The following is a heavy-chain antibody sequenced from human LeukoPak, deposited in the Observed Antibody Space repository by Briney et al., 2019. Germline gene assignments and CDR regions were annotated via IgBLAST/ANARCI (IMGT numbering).Heavy chain of an antibody. CDR2: INHSGST. V-gene: IGHV4-34*01. CDR1: GGSFSGYY. D-gene: IGHD5-12*01. Sequence: SETLSLTCAVYGGSFSGYYWSWIRQPPGKGLEWIGEINHSGSTNYNPSLKSRVTISVDTSKNQFSLKLSSVTAADTAVYYCARKRVIVATLRAQRSPFFDIWGQGTMVTVFS. J-gene: IGHJ3*02. CDR3: ARKRVIVATLRAQRSPFFDI.